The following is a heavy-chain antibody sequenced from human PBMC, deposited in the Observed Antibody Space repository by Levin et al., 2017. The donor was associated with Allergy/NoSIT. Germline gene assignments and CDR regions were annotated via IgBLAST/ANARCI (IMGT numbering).Heavy chain of an antibody. D-gene: IGHD5-18*01. V-gene: IGHV4-30-2*01. CDR3: ARVAGYSYGYYFDY. J-gene: IGHJ4*02. Sequence: PSQTLSLTFAVSCGSISSGGYSWSWIRQPPGQGLEWIGNIYLSGNTNDNPSLKSRVTISVDRSKNQFSLKLSYVTAADTAVYYCARVAGYSYGYYFDYWGPGTLVTVSS. CDR2: IYLSGNT. CDR1: CGSISSGGYS.